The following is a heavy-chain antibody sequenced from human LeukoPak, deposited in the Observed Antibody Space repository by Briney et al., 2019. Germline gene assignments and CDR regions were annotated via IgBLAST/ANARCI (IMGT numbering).Heavy chain of an antibody. V-gene: IGHV3-30*18. CDR3: AKSDRPGDAFDI. J-gene: IGHJ3*02. CDR2: ISYDGSNK. D-gene: IGHD2-15*01. CDR1: GFTFSSYG. Sequence: GRSLRLSCAASGFTFSSYGMHWVRQAPGKGLEWVAVISYDGSNKYYADSVKGRFTISRDNSKNTLYLQMNSLRAEDTAVYYCAKSDRPGDAFDIWGQGTMVTVSS.